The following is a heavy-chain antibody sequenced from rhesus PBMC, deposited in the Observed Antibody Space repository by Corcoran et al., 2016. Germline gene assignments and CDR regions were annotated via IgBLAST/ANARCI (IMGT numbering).Heavy chain of an antibody. V-gene: IGHV4-122*02. CDR3: ARGGSGTYFTDY. J-gene: IGHJ4*01. Sequence: QLQESGPGLVKPSETLSLTCAVSGYSLIRGYVWSRIRQPPGKGLEWIGYISYSGSTNYNPSLKSRVTISGDTSKNQFSLNLSSVTAADTAVYYCARGGSGTYFTDYWGQGVLVTVSS. CDR1: GYSLIRGYV. D-gene: IGHD2-21*01. CDR2: ISYSGST.